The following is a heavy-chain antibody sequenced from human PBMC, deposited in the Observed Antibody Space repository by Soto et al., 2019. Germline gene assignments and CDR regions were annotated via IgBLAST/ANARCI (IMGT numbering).Heavy chain of an antibody. CDR2: IVVGSGNT. V-gene: IGHV1-58*01. CDR1: GFTFTSSA. J-gene: IGHJ4*02. D-gene: IGHD2-21*02. Sequence: QMQLVQSGAEVKKPGASVKVSCKASGFTFTSSAVQWVRQARGQRLEWIGWIVVGSGNTNYAQKFQERVTITRDMSTNTAYMELSGLRPEDTAVYYCAADRTDCGGDCYVDWGQGALVSVSS. CDR3: AADRTDCGGDCYVD.